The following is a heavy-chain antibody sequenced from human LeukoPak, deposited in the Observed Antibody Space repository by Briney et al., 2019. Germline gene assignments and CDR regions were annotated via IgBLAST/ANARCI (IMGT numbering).Heavy chain of an antibody. V-gene: IGHV3-30*04. CDR2: ISYDGSNK. CDR3: ARAFSWRYYFDY. Sequence: GGSLRLSCAASGFTFRSYAMYWVRQAPGKGLEWVAVISYDGSNKYYADSVKGRFTISRDNSKNTLYLQMNSLRAEDTAVYYCARAFSWRYYFDYWGQGTLVTVSS. D-gene: IGHD6-13*01. J-gene: IGHJ4*02. CDR1: GFTFRSYA.